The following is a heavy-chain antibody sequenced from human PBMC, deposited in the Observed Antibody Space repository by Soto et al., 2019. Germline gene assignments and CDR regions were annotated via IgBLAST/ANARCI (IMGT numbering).Heavy chain of an antibody. Sequence: EVQLVESGGGLVQPGGSLRLSCAASGFTVSNNYINWVRQAPGKGLEWVSVIYSGGSTYYADSVKGRFTISRDNSKNKLYLQMNSLRAEDTAVYYCARGGPPTSNWFDPWGQGTLVTVSS. CDR1: GFTVSNNY. J-gene: IGHJ5*02. CDR2: IYSGGST. CDR3: ARGGPPTSNWFDP. V-gene: IGHV3-66*01. D-gene: IGHD1-26*01.